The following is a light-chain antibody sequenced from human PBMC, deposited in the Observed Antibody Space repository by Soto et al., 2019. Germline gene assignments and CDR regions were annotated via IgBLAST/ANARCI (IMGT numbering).Light chain of an antibody. CDR2: EVS. V-gene: IGLV2-8*01. Sequence: QSALTQPPSASGSPGQSVTISCTGTSSDVGGYNYVSWYQQHAGEAPKLMIYEVSKRPSGVPDRFSGSKSGNTASLTVSGLQAEDEADYYCSSYARSNNFVVFGGGTKLTVL. J-gene: IGLJ2*01. CDR1: SSDVGGYNY. CDR3: SSYARSNNFVV.